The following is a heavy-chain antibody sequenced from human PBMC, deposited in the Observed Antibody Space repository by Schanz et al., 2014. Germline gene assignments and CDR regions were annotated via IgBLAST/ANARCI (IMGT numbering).Heavy chain of an antibody. CDR3: ARGGPAYYFDD. J-gene: IGHJ4*02. V-gene: IGHV3-30*14. Sequence: QVQLVESGGGVVQPGKSLRLSCAASGFTFSSYSMHWVRQAPGKGLEWVAAITTAGTKMYYADSVKGRFTISRDNSKNTVYIQMNSLRAEDTAVYYCARGGPAYYFDDWGQGTLVTVCS. CDR1: GFTFSSYS. CDR2: ITTAGTKM.